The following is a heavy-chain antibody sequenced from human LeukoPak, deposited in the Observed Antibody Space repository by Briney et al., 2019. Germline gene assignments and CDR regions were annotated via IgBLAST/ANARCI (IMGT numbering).Heavy chain of an antibody. CDR2: IRSKAYGGTT. CDR3: TRSLVGAQLWLDY. V-gene: IGHV3-49*04. D-gene: IGHD1-26*01. Sequence: LPGGSLRLSCTASGFTFGDYAMSWVRQAPGKGLEWVGFIRSKAYGGTTEYAASVKGRFTISRDDSKSIAYLQMNSLKTEDTAVYYCTRSLVGAQLWLDYWGQGTLVTVSS. J-gene: IGHJ4*02. CDR1: GFTFGDYA.